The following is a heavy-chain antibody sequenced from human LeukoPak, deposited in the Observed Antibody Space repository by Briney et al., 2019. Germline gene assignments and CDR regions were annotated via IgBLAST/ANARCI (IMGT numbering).Heavy chain of an antibody. V-gene: IGHV1-69*04. CDR2: IIPILGIA. CDR1: GGTFSSYA. D-gene: IGHD6-6*01. CDR3: ARDMTPAPLYSSSSGYYGMDV. J-gene: IGHJ6*02. Sequence: SVKVSCKASGGTFSSYAISWVRQARGQGPEWMGRIIPILGIANYAQKFQGRVTITADKSTSTAYMELSSLRSEDTAVYYCARDMTPAPLYSSSSGYYGMDVWGQGTTVTVSS.